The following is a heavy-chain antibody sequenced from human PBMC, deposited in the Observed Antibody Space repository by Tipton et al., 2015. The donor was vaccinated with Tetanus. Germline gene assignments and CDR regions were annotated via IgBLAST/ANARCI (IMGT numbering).Heavy chain of an antibody. CDR2: VSYSGST. CDR1: GASISSNTYY. Sequence: TLSLTCTVSGASISSNTYYWGWLRQPPGKGLEWIASVSYSGSTYYNPPLKSRVTMSLDTSKNQFSVRLTSVTAADTAVYYCARANYDSSKKGPFDSWGQGSLVIVSS. D-gene: IGHD1-7*01. CDR3: ARANYDSSKKGPFDS. V-gene: IGHV4-39*01. J-gene: IGHJ4*02.